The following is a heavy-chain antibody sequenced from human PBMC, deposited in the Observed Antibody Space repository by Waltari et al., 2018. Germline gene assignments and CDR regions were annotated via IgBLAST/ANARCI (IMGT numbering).Heavy chain of an antibody. CDR2: IWYDGSNK. D-gene: IGHD6-19*01. CDR1: GFTFSSYG. V-gene: IGHV3-33*06. J-gene: IGHJ6*03. CDR3: AKSDSSGYYYYYMDV. Sequence: QVQLVESGGGVVQPGRSLRLSCAASGFTFSSYGMHWVRQAPGKGLEWVAVIWYDGSNKYYADSVKGRFTISRDNSKNTLYLQMNSLRAEDTAVYYCAKSDSSGYYYYYMDVWGKGTTVTVSS.